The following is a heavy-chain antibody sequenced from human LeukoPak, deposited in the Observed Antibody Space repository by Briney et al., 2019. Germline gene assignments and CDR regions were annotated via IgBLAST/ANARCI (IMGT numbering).Heavy chain of an antibody. D-gene: IGHD1-1*01. CDR2: IYYTGNT. CDR3: ARWNGAFDI. CDR1: GDSITGYY. Sequence: SETLSLTCTVSGDSITGYYWGWIRQPPGKGLEWIGNIYYTGNTYYNASLKSRVTISVDTSKNQFSLKVISMTAADTAVYYCARWNGAFDIWGQGTVVTVSS. V-gene: IGHV4-39*07. J-gene: IGHJ3*02.